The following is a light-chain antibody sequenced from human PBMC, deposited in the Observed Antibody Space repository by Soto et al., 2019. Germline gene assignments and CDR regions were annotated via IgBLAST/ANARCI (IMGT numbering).Light chain of an antibody. V-gene: IGLV1-40*01. Sequence: QSVLTQPPSVSGAPGQRVTISCTGSSSNIGAGYDVHWYQQSPGTAPKLLIYGNSNRPSGVPDRFSGSKSGTSASLAITGLQAEDEADYYCLSYDSSLSGWGFGGGTQLTVL. J-gene: IGLJ2*01. CDR1: SSNIGAGYD. CDR2: GNS. CDR3: LSYDSSLSGWG.